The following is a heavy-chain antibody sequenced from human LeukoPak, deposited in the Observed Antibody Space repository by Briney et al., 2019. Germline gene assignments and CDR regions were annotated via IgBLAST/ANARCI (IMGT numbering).Heavy chain of an antibody. J-gene: IGHJ4*02. CDR3: ARGQGWELLSQYYFDY. CDR2: IYYNGNT. CDR1: GGSISSTASY. D-gene: IGHD1-26*01. V-gene: IGHV4-39*01. Sequence: PSETLSLTCTVSGGSISSTASYWAWIRQPPGKGLEWIGSIYYNGNTYYHPSLKSRVTMSEDTSKNQFSLKLNSVTAADTAVYYCARGQGWELLSQYYFDYWGQGTLVTVSS.